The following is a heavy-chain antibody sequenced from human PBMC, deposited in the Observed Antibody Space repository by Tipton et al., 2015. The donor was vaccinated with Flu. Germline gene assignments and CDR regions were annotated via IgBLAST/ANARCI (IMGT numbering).Heavy chain of an antibody. CDR1: GGSISSYY. CDR2: IYYSGST. Sequence: TLSLTCTVSGGSISSYYWSWIRQPPGKGLEWIGYIYYSGSTNYNPSLKSRVTISVDTSKNQFSLKLSSVTAADTAVYYCARIPGYSYGPYYYYYMDVWGKGTTVTVSS. CDR3: ARIPGYSYGPYYYYYMDV. J-gene: IGHJ6*03. D-gene: IGHD5-18*01. V-gene: IGHV4-59*01.